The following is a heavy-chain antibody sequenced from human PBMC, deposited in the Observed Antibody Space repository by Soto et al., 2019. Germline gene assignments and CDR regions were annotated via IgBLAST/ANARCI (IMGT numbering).Heavy chain of an antibody. CDR2: MHTSGST. Sequence: LSLTCTVSGGSIRGYYWSWIRQPAGRGLEWIGRMHTSGSTNYNPSLKSRVTISVDMSKNQISLKLTSVTAADTALYYCVRASMPKAHFDDWGQGTLVTVSS. J-gene: IGHJ4*02. D-gene: IGHD2-2*01. V-gene: IGHV4-4*07. CDR1: GGSIRGYY. CDR3: VRASMPKAHFDD.